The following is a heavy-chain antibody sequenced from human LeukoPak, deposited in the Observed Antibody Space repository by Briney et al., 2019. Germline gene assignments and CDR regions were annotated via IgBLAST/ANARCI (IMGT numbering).Heavy chain of an antibody. Sequence: GGSLRLSCEVSGFTINNYGMSWVRQAPGKGLEWVSTISVGTGIIHYADSVTGRFTISRDNPKNTLYLQMNSLRAEDTAVYYCVKGRGGNARYYFDSWGQGTLVTVSS. J-gene: IGHJ4*02. CDR2: ISVGTGII. CDR1: GFTINNYG. CDR3: VKGRGGNARYYFDS. V-gene: IGHV3-23*01. D-gene: IGHD2-15*01.